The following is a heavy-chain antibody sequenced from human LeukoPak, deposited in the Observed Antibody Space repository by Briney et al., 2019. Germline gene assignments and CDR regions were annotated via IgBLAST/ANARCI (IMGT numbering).Heavy chain of an antibody. J-gene: IGHJ5*02. CDR3: AKDSATIFGVVPLEGVIDP. D-gene: IGHD3-3*01. Sequence: PGRSLRLSCAASGFTFSSYGMHWVRQAPGKGLEWVAVISYDGSNKYYADSVKGRFTISRDNSKNTLYLQMNSLRAEDTAVYYCAKDSATIFGVVPLEGVIDPWGQGTLVTVSS. CDR2: ISYDGSNK. CDR1: GFTFSSYG. V-gene: IGHV3-30*18.